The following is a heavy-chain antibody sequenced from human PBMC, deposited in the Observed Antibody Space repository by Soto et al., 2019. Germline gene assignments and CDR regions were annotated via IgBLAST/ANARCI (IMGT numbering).Heavy chain of an antibody. J-gene: IGHJ5*02. CDR1: GYTFTRYT. CDR3: ARGIATGQLDP. V-gene: IGHV1-3*01. D-gene: IGHD2-15*01. Sequence: GASVKASCKASGYTFTRYTRNWVRQAPGQRLEWMGWINPDNGNTKSSQKFQDRVILTRDTSARTAYMDLRSLRSEDTAVYYCARGIATGQLDPWGQGTLVTVSS. CDR2: INPDNGNT.